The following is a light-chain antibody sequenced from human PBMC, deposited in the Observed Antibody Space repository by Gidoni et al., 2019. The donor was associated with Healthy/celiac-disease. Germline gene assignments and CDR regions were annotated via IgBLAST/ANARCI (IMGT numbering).Light chain of an antibody. CDR3: AAWDDSLNGWV. CDR1: SPNIGSNT. Sequence: QSVLTQPPAAAGTPVQMVTISCSGSSPNIGSNTVNWYQQLPGTAPKLLIYSNNQRPSGVPARFSGSKSGTSASLAISGLQSEDEADYYCAAWDDSLNGWVFGGGTKLTVL. J-gene: IGLJ3*02. CDR2: SNN. V-gene: IGLV1-44*01.